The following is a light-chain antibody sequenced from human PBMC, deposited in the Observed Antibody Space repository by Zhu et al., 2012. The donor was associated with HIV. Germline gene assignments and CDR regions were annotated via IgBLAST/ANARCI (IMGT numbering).Light chain of an antibody. CDR3: QQYDTAPWT. J-gene: IGKJ1*01. V-gene: IGKV3-20*01. CDR2: GAS. CDR1: QNITFH. Sequence: EIVMTQSPVTLSVSPGERATLSCGASQNITFHLAWYQQKPGQAPRLLIYGASTRATGITDKFTGSGSGTDFSLTIRRLDPEDFAVYYCQQYDTAPWTFGQGTKVEIK.